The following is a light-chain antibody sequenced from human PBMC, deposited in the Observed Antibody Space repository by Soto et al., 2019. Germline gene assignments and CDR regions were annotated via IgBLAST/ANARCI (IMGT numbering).Light chain of an antibody. CDR3: QQITSFPLT. J-gene: IGKJ4*01. CDR1: QGISSY. Sequence: DIQLTQSPSFLSASVGDRVTITCRASQGISSYLVWYQQKPGKAPKLLIYSASTLFSGVPSRFSGSGSGTEFSLTISSLQPEDFAAYYCQQITSFPLTFGGGTKVDIK. CDR2: SAS. V-gene: IGKV1-9*01.